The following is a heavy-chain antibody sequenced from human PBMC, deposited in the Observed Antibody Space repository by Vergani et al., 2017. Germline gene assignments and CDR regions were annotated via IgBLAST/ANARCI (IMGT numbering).Heavy chain of an antibody. CDR2: ISSSSSYI. CDR3: ARVSKAPITMVRGALIDI. J-gene: IGHJ3*02. V-gene: IGHV3-21*01. CDR1: GFTFSSYS. Sequence: EVQLVESGGGLVKRGGSLRLSCAASGFTFSSYSMNWVRQAPGKGLEWVSSISSSSSYIHYSDSLKGRFTISRDNAKSSLYLQMNSLRAEDTAVYYCARVSKAPITMVRGALIDIWGQGTMVTVSS. D-gene: IGHD3-10*01.